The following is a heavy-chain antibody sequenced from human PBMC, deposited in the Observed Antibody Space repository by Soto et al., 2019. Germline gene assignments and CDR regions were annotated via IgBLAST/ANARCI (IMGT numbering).Heavy chain of an antibody. CDR1: GFSLSTSAVG. V-gene: IGHV2-5*02. CDR2: IYGDDNK. CDR3: AHRRDYGRMDV. D-gene: IGHD3-16*01. J-gene: IGHJ6*02. Sequence: VSGPTLVNPTQTLTLTCTFSGFSLSTSAVGVGWIRQPPGKALEWLALIYGDDNKRYSPSLKSRLTITKDTSKNQVVFTMTNMDPVDTATYYCAHRRDYGRMDVWGQGTTVTVSS.